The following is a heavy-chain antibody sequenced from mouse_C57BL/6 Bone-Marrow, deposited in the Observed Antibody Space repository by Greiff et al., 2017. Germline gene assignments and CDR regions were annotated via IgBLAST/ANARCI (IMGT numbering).Heavy chain of an antibody. Sequence: QVQLQQSGAELVKPGDSVKMSCKASGYTFTSYWITWVKQRPGQGLEWIGDIYPGSGSTNYNEKFKSKATLTVDTSSSTAYMQLSSLTSEDSAVYYCAREGAYYSNIDYWGQGTTLTVSS. J-gene: IGHJ2*01. D-gene: IGHD2-5*01. CDR2: IYPGSGST. V-gene: IGHV1-55*01. CDR1: GYTFTSYW. CDR3: AREGAYYSNIDY.